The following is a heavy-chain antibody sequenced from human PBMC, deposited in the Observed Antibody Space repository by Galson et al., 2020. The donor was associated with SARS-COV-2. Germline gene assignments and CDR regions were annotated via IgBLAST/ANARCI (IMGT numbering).Heavy chain of an antibody. J-gene: IGHJ3*02. D-gene: IGHD3-22*01. CDR3: AREYYYDTSGYYFPPAFDI. CDR2: ISHDGRNN. V-gene: IGHV3-30*04. CDR1: GFTFSRYA. Sequence: GGSLRLSCAASGFTFSRYAMHWVRQAPGQGLEWVAVISHDGRNNYYADSVKGRFTNSRDNSKNTLYLQMNSLRAEDTAVYYCAREYYYDTSGYYFPPAFDIWGQGTMVTVSS.